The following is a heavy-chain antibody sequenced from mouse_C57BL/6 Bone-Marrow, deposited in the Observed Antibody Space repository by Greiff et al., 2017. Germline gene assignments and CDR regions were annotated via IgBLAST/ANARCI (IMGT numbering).Heavy chain of an antibody. CDR1: GYTFTSYW. V-gene: IGHV1-55*01. CDR3: ARGEYYSNLFDY. Sequence: QVQLQQPGAELVKPGASVKMSCKASGYTFTSYWITWVKQRPGQGLEWIGDLSPGSGSTNYNEKFKSKATLTVDTSSSTAYMQLSSLTSEDSAVYYCARGEYYSNLFDYWGQGTTLTVSS. CDR2: LSPGSGST. J-gene: IGHJ2*01. D-gene: IGHD2-5*01.